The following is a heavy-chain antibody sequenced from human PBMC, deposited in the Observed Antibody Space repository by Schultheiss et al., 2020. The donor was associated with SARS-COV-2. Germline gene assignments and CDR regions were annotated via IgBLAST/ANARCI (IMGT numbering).Heavy chain of an antibody. V-gene: IGHV4-61*01. Sequence: SETLSLTCTVSGGSVSSGSYYWSWIRQPPGKGLEWIGYIYYSGSTYYNPSLKSRVTISVDTSKNQFSLKLSSVTAADTAVYYCAREPYCTGGVCPFDYWGQGTLVTVSS. J-gene: IGHJ4*02. CDR3: AREPYCTGGVCPFDY. CDR2: IYYSGST. CDR1: GGSVSSGSYY. D-gene: IGHD2-8*02.